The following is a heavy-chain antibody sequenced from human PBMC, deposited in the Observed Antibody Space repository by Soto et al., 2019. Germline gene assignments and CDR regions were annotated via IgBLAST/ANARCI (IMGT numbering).Heavy chain of an antibody. Sequence: QVQLQQWGAGLWKPSETLSLTCAVYGGSFSDYYWTWIRQPPGKGLEWIGEIYHTGSTNYNPSIKSRGTITVDTSKTQFSLKLSSVTAADTAVYYCARGLLPWFFDLWGPGTLVTVSS. CDR2: IYHTGST. V-gene: IGHV4-34*01. J-gene: IGHJ2*01. CDR1: GGSFSDYY. CDR3: ARGLLPWFFDL.